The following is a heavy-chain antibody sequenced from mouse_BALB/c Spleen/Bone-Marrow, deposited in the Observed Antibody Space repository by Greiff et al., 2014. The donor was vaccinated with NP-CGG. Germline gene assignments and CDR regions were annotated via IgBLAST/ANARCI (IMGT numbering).Heavy chain of an antibody. J-gene: IGHJ4*01. CDR2: ISDGGSYI. CDR3: TRDRGVQGYAMDY. D-gene: IGHD2-14*01. V-gene: IGHV5-4*02. CDR1: GFTFSDFY. Sequence: EVQLVESGGGLVKPGGSLKLSCAASGFTFSDFYMYWVRQTPEKRLEWVATISDGGSYIYYPDSVKGRFTISRDDAKSNLYLQMSSLKSEDTAMYYCTRDRGVQGYAMDYWGQGTSVTVSS.